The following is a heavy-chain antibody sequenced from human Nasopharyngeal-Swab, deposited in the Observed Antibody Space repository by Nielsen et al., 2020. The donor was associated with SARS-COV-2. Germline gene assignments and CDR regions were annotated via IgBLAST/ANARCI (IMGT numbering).Heavy chain of an antibody. V-gene: IGHV3-53*01. Sequence: GESLKISCAVSGFIVSSTYMSWVRQAPGKGLEWVSVTEIGGITHYADSVKGRFTISRDSSTNTLYLQMNSLRVEDTAVYYCARDFSSTCGLDYWGQGTLVTVSS. CDR3: ARDFSSTCGLDY. J-gene: IGHJ4*02. CDR1: GFIVSSTY. D-gene: IGHD6-13*01. CDR2: TEIGGIT.